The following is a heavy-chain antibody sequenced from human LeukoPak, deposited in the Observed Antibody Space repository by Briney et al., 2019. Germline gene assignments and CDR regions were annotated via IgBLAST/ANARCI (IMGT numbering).Heavy chain of an antibody. CDR2: INVGRGDS. CDR3: ARERGIRDAFDF. Sequence: EASVKVSCMAFGYTFTSYTRHWVRQAPGQSLEWMGWINVGRGDSKCSQEFQGRVSLTRDTSATTAYLEVSSLRPEDMAVYYCARERGIRDAFDFWGQGTMVTVSS. V-gene: IGHV1-3*03. D-gene: IGHD1-14*01. CDR1: GYTFTSYT. J-gene: IGHJ3*01.